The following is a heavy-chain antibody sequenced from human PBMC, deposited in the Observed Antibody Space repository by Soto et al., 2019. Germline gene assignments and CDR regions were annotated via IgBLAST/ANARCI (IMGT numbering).Heavy chain of an antibody. CDR1: GRPVSSGGYY. J-gene: IGHJ5*01. D-gene: IGHD6-19*01. V-gene: IGHV4-31*03. CDR2: IYHIGSP. CDR3: VRDRALDSSGHWFDS. Sequence: SETLSLTCTVSGRPVSSGGYYWTWIRQLPGKGLEWIGYIYHIGSPSYNPSLKSRLSMSLDTSKNQFSLNLTSVTAADKAIYYCVRDRALDSSGHWFDSRGQGTLVTVSS.